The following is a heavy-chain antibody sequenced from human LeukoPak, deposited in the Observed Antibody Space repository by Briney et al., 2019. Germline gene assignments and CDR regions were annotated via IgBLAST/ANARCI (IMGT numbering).Heavy chain of an antibody. Sequence: GGSLRLSCAASGFTFSSYGMHWVRQAPGKGLEWVAVISYDGSNKYYADSVKGRFTISRDNSKNTLYLQMNSLGAEDTAVYYCAKGDSSGYYYVDWGQGTLVTVSS. V-gene: IGHV3-30*18. CDR2: ISYDGSNK. CDR1: GFTFSSYG. J-gene: IGHJ4*02. D-gene: IGHD3-22*01. CDR3: AKGDSSGYYYVD.